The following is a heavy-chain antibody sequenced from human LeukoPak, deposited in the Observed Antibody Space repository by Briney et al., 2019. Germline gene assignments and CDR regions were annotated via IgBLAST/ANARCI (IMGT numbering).Heavy chain of an antibody. D-gene: IGHD2-15*01. J-gene: IGHJ4*02. Sequence: PGRSLRLSCAASGFTFSSYAMHWVRQALGKGLEWVAVISYDGSNKYYADSVKGRFTISRDNSKNTLYLQMNSLRAEDTAVYYCASLCSGGSCYDYFDYWGQGALVTVSS. CDR1: GFTFSSYA. CDR2: ISYDGSNK. CDR3: ASLCSGGSCYDYFDY. V-gene: IGHV3-30*01.